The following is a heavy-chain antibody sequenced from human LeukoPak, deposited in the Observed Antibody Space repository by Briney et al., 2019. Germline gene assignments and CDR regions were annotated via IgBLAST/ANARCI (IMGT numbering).Heavy chain of an antibody. D-gene: IGHD1-26*01. CDR3: AKAYAFVGANYFDY. Sequence: GGSLRLSCAASGFTFSTYAMSWVRQAPGNGLEWVSAASDTTYYAESVKGRFTISRDNSKNTLYLQMNNLRAEDAAIYYCAKAYAFVGANYFDYWGQGTLVTVSS. CDR1: GFTFSTYA. V-gene: IGHV3-23*01. J-gene: IGHJ4*02. CDR2: ASDTT.